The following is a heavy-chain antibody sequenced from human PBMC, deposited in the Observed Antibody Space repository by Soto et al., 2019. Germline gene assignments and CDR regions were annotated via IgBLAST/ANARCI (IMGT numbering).Heavy chain of an antibody. CDR3: ARDRAPNVLRYFDWLLYY. J-gene: IGHJ4*02. D-gene: IGHD3-9*01. V-gene: IGHV1-18*01. CDR2: ISAYNGNT. Sequence: ASVKRSCKAAGYTFTSYVISWVLLAHGQGLEWMGWISAYNGNTNYAQKLQGRVTMTTDTSTSTAYMELRSLRSDDTAVYYCARDRAPNVLRYFDWLLYYWGQGTLVTVSS. CDR1: GYTFTSYV.